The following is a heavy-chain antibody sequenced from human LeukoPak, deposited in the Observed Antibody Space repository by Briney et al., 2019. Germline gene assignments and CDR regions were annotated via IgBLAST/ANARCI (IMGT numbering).Heavy chain of an antibody. J-gene: IGHJ6*03. V-gene: IGHV1-69*05. CDR1: GVTFSSYA. CDR2: IIPIFGTA. CDR3: ARDSLGYDFWSGYERFDYYYYYMDV. D-gene: IGHD3-3*01. Sequence: SVKVSCKASGVTFSSYAISWVRQAPGQGLEWMGGIIPIFGTANYAQKFQGRVTITTDESTSTAYMVLRSLRSEDTAVYYCARDSLGYDFWSGYERFDYYYYYMDVWGKGTTVTVSS.